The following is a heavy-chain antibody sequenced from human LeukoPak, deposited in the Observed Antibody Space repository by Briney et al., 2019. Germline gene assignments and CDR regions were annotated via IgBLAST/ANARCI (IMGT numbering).Heavy chain of an antibody. Sequence: GGSLRLSCAASGFTFSSYAMSWVRQAPGKGLEWVSAMSSSDDGRYYAASVRGRFTISRDTSRSTLYLQMNSLRAEDAAVYYCAKDGGGNLYYYYMDVWGKGTTVTISS. CDR1: GFTFSSYA. J-gene: IGHJ6*03. D-gene: IGHD4-23*01. V-gene: IGHV3-23*01. CDR3: AKDGGGNLYYYYMDV. CDR2: MSSSDDGR.